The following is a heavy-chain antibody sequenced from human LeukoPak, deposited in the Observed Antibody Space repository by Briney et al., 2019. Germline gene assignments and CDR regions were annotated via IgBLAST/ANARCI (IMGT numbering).Heavy chain of an antibody. CDR3: AKDMYSSSWSRVSFYFDY. CDR1: GFTFSSYA. J-gene: IGHJ4*02. CDR2: ISGSGGST. V-gene: IGHV3-23*01. Sequence: GGSLRLSCAASGFTFSSYAMSWVRQPPGKGLEWVSAISGSGGSTYYADSVKGRFTISRDNSRNTLYLQMNSLRAEDTAVYYCAKDMYSSSWSRVSFYFDYWGQGTLVTVSS. D-gene: IGHD6-13*01.